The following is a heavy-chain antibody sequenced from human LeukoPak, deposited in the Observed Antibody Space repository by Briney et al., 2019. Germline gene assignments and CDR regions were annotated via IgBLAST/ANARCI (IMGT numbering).Heavy chain of an antibody. J-gene: IGHJ4*02. CDR1: GFTFSSYS. CDR3: AREDASGSYYRSLDY. V-gene: IGHV3-21*01. D-gene: IGHD3-10*01. Sequence: GGSLRLSCAASGFTFSSYSMNWVRQAPGKGLEWVSSISSGSSYIYYADSVKGRFTISRDNAKNSLFLHMSSLRAEDTAVYYCAREDASGSYYRSLDYWGQGTLVTVSS. CDR2: ISSGSSYI.